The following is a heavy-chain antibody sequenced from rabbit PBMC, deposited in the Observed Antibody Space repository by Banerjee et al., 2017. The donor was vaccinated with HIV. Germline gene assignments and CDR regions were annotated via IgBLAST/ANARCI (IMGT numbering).Heavy chain of an antibody. V-gene: IGHV1S45*01. Sequence: QEQLVESGGGLVRPEGSLTLTCTASGFSFSSSYNMCWVRQAPGKGLEWIGYINAGSGSRDYASWAKGRFTISKTSSTTVTLQMTSLTAVDTATYFCARDDTGDGIFTFNLWGPGTLVTVS. D-gene: IGHD2-1*01. J-gene: IGHJ4*01. CDR1: GFSFSSSYN. CDR3: ARDDTGDGIFTFNL. CDR2: INAGSGSR.